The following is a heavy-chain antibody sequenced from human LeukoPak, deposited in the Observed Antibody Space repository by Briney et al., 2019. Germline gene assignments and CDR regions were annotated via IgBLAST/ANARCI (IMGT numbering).Heavy chain of an antibody. D-gene: IGHD7-27*01. V-gene: IGHV1-69*13. CDR3: ARDKLGINWFDP. J-gene: IGHJ5*02. CDR2: LIPLSGAP. CDR1: GGTFRDYS. Sequence: SVKVSCKASGGTFRDYSISWVRQAPGQGLEWMGSLIPLSGAPKYAQKFQGRVTISADESTSTAYMELSSLRSEDTAAYYCARDKLGINWFDPWGQGTLVTVSS.